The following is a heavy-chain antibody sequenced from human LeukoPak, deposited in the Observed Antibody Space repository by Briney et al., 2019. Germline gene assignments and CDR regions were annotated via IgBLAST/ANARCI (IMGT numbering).Heavy chain of an antibody. Sequence: ASVKVSCTASGYTFTSYGISWVRQAPGQGLEWMGWISAYNGNTNYAQKLQGRVTMTTDTSTSTAYMELRSLRSDDTAVYYCARTDTAMVSYYGMDVWGQGTTVTVSS. D-gene: IGHD5-18*01. V-gene: IGHV1-18*01. J-gene: IGHJ6*02. CDR1: GYTFTSYG. CDR3: ARTDTAMVSYYGMDV. CDR2: ISAYNGNT.